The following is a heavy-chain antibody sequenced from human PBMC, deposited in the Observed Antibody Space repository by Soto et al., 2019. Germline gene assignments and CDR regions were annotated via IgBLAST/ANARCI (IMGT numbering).Heavy chain of an antibody. CDR3: ARATMVRGVMGWFAP. Sequence: QVQLVQPGAEVKKPGSSVKVSCKASGGTFSSYAISWVRQAPGQGLEWMGGIIPIFGTATYAQKSQGRVTIGADAATRTAYLELRTLSSEDAAVYYCARATMVRGVMGWFAPWGQGTLFTVSS. V-gene: IGHV1-69*12. D-gene: IGHD3-10*01. J-gene: IGHJ5*02. CDR2: IIPIFGTA. CDR1: GGTFSSYA.